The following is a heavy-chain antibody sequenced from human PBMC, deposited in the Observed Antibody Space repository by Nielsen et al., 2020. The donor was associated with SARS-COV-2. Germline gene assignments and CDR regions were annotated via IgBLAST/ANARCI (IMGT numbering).Heavy chain of an antibody. CDR3: ARGGEYSSGWLVSYYYYGMDV. D-gene: IGHD6-19*01. V-gene: IGHV4-31*02. CDR2: IYYSGST. Sequence: WIRQPPGKGLEWIGYIYYSGSTYYNPSLKGRVTISVDTSKNQFSLKLSSVTAADTAVYYCARGGEYSSGWLVSYYYYGMDVWGQGTTVTISS. J-gene: IGHJ6*02.